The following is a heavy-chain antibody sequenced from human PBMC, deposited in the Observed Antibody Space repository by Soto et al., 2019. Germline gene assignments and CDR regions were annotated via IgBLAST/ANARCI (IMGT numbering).Heavy chain of an antibody. CDR3: ARDEVDPVLYFDY. V-gene: IGHV3-7*05. CDR2: VKYDGGEK. J-gene: IGHJ4*02. CDR1: GFFFSDYW. D-gene: IGHD3-10*02. Sequence: GGSLRLSCAASGFFFSDYWLYWVCQAAGKGLEGAASVKYDGGEKYDVDSGKGRFTISRDNAKNSLYLQMASLRAEDTAVYYCARDEVDPVLYFDYWGQETLATVSS.